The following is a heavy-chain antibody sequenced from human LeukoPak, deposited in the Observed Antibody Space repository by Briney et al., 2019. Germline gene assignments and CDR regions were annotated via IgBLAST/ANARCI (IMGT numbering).Heavy chain of an antibody. D-gene: IGHD3-16*01. J-gene: IGHJ3*01. V-gene: IGHV3-48*04. Sequence: GGSLRLSCAASGFTFSSYSMNWVRQAPGKGLEWLSYISVSSRNVIDYADSVKGRFTISRDDAKNSLYLQMNSLRAEDTAVYFCARDFGPRLYAFDVWGQGTMIAVSS. CDR3: ARDFGPRLYAFDV. CDR1: GFTFSSYS. CDR2: ISVSSRNVI.